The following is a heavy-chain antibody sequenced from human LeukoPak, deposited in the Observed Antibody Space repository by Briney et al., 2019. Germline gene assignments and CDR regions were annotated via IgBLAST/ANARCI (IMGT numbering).Heavy chain of an antibody. J-gene: IGHJ5*02. CDR2: ISGSGGST. CDR1: GFTFSSYA. CDR3: AKTPIAVPRGGWFDP. V-gene: IGHV3-23*01. D-gene: IGHD6-19*01. Sequence: PGGSLRLSCAASGFTFSSYAMSWVRQAPGKGLEWVSAISGSGGSTYYADSVKGRFTISRDNSKNTLYLQMNSLRAEVTAVYSCAKTPIAVPRGGWFDPWGQGTLVTVSS.